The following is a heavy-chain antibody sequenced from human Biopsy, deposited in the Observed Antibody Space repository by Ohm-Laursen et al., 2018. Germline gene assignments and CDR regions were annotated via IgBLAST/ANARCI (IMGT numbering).Heavy chain of an antibody. CDR3: AKWAGHDYGRNPANDPFDM. V-gene: IGHV3-30*18. CDR2: ISHGGNDD. D-gene: IGHD4-23*01. CDR1: GFTFSNYG. J-gene: IGHJ3*02. Sequence: SLRLSCAASGFTFSNYGIHWVRQAPGKGLEWVALISHGGNDDYYADSVEGRFTVSRDNSKNTLHLQMNSLRAEDTAVYYCAKWAGHDYGRNPANDPFDMWGQGTVVTVSS.